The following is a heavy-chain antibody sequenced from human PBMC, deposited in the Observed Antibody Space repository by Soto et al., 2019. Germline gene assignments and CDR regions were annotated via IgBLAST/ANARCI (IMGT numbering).Heavy chain of an antibody. CDR1: GITISNYP. CDR2: ISGSGDRT. CDR3: VKDDGGYPSTAPH. D-gene: IGHD3-22*01. J-gene: IGHJ4*02. V-gene: IGHV3-23*01. Sequence: EVQLLESGGGLVQPGGSLRLSCAASGITISNYPMSWVRQAPGKGLDWVSGISGSGDRTYYADSAKGRFTISKDISRNSLSLQLDSLGVEHTAVYFCVKDDGGYPSTAPHWGQGTLGTVSS.